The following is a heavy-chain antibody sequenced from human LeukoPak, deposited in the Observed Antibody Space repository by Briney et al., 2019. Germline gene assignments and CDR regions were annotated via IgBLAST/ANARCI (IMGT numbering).Heavy chain of an antibody. D-gene: IGHD3-22*01. CDR2: ISGSGGST. V-gene: IGHV3-23*01. Sequence: GGSLRLSCAASGFTFSTYAMSWDRQAPGEGLEWVSAISGSGGSTYYADSVKGRFTISRDNSKNTLYLQMNSLRAEDTAVYYCAKLHYYDSSGYSLWGQGTLVTVSS. CDR3: AKLHYYDSSGYSL. CDR1: GFTFSTYA. J-gene: IGHJ4*02.